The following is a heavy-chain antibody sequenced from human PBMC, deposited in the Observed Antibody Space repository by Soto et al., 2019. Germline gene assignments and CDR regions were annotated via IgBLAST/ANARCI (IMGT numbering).Heavy chain of an antibody. D-gene: IGHD1-26*01. CDR3: ARDPRIVGATTFDY. CDR2: ISSSGSTI. CDR1: GFTFSSYE. J-gene: IGHJ4*02. V-gene: IGHV3-48*03. Sequence: PGGSLRLSCAASGFTFSSYEMNWVRQAPGKGLEWVSYISSSGSTIYYADSVKGRFTISRDNAKNSLYLQMNSLRAEDTAVYYCARDPRIVGATTFDYWGQGTLVTVSS.